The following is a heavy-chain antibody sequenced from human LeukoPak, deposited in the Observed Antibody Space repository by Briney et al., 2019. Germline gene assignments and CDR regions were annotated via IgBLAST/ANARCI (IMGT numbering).Heavy chain of an antibody. CDR2: ISSSSSTI. V-gene: IGHV3-48*03. CDR1: GFTFSSYE. J-gene: IGHJ4*02. CDR3: ARDSSGARLDY. D-gene: IGHD6-19*01. Sequence: GGTLRLSCAASGFTFSSYEMNWVRQAPGKGLEWVSYISSSSSTIHYADSVKGRFTISRDNATNSLYLQMDSLRAEDTAVYYCARDSSGARLDYWGQGTLVTAS.